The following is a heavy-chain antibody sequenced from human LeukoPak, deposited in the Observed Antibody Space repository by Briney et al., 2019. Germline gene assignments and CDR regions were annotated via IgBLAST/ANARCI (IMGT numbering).Heavy chain of an antibody. D-gene: IGHD3-10*01. CDR2: IYSGGST. CDR1: GFTVSSNY. V-gene: IGHV3-66*01. J-gene: IGHJ4*02. CDR3: ARDGSGNSPDFDY. Sequence: GGSLRLSCAASGFTVSSNYMSWVRQAPGKGLEWVSVIYSGGSTYYADSVKGRFTISRDNSKNTLYLQMNSLRAEDTAVYYCARDGSGNSPDFDYWGQGTLVTVSS.